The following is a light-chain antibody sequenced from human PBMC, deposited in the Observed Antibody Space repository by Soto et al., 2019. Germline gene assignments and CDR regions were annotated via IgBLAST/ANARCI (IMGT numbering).Light chain of an antibody. J-gene: IGKJ5*01. CDR3: QQRSNWPIT. CDR2: DAY. V-gene: IGKV3-11*01. CDR1: QSVSSY. Sequence: EIVLTQSPATLSLSPGERATLSCRASQSVSSYLAWYQQKPGQAPRLIIYDAYNRATGIPARFSGSGSGTDFTLTISCLEPEDLSVYYCQQRSNWPITFGQGTRLEIK.